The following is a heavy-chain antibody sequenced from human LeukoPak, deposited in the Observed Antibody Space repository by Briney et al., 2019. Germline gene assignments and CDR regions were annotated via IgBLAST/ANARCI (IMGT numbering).Heavy chain of an antibody. CDR2: ISGSGGST. Sequence: GGSLRLSCAASGFTFSSYAMSWVHQAPGKGLEWVSAISGSGGSTYYADSVKGRFTISRDNSKNTLYLQMNSLRAEDTAVYYCASRGFVVVARVDYWGQGTLVTVSS. D-gene: IGHD2-2*01. CDR1: GFTFSSYA. CDR3: ASRGFVVVARVDY. J-gene: IGHJ4*02. V-gene: IGHV3-23*01.